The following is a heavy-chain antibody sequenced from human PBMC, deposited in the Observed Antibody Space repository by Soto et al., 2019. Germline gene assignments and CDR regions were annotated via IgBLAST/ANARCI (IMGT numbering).Heavy chain of an antibody. CDR3: AKLHCITSNCVPLDA. CDR2: IYYSGST. Sequence: SSETLSLTCTVSGGSISETGYYWGLIRQPPGKGLEWIGNIYYSGSTDYNPSLKSRVTISVDTSKNQFSLKLSSVTAADTAVYYCAKLHCITSNCVPLDAWGQGTLVTVSS. V-gene: IGHV4-39*01. J-gene: IGHJ5*02. D-gene: IGHD3-10*01. CDR1: GGSISETGYY.